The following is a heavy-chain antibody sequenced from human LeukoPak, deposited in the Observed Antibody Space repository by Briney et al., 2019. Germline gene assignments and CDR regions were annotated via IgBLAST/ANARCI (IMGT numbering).Heavy chain of an antibody. CDR1: GFAFSSFW. J-gene: IGHJ4*02. CDR3: ARDDDWNYEDS. CDR2: INGDGKNT. D-gene: IGHD1-7*01. V-gene: IGHV3-74*01. Sequence: GGSLRLSCATSGFAFSSFWMYWVRQVPGKGLVWVSRINGDGKNTTYADSVKGRFTISRDNAKNTLYLQMSSLRIDDTAIYYCARDDDWNYEDSWGQGTLVTVSS.